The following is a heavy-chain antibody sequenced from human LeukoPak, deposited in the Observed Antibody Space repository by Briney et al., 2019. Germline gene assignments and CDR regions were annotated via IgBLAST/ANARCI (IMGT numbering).Heavy chain of an antibody. CDR3: ARVYCSGGSCYFDY. V-gene: IGHV3-48*04. CDR2: IRSSGSVI. Sequence: PGGSLRLSCAASGFTFSTYSMNWVRQAPGKGLEWIAYIRSSGSVIFYADSVKGRFTISRDNAKNSLYLQMNSPRAEDTAVYHCARVYCSGGSCYFDYWGQGTLVTVSS. J-gene: IGHJ4*02. D-gene: IGHD2-15*01. CDR1: GFTFSTYS.